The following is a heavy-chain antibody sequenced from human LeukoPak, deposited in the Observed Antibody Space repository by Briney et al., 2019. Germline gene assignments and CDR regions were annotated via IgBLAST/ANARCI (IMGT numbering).Heavy chain of an antibody. CDR1: GGSISSYY. Sequence: SETLSLTCTVSGGSISSYYWSWIRQTPGKGLEWIGDIYYSGSTNYNPSLKSRVTISVDTSKNQFSLKLSSVTAADTAVYYCARDTPPNALDYWGQGTLVTVSS. CDR3: ARDTPPNALDY. V-gene: IGHV4-59*12. CDR2: IYYSGST. D-gene: IGHD2-2*01. J-gene: IGHJ4*02.